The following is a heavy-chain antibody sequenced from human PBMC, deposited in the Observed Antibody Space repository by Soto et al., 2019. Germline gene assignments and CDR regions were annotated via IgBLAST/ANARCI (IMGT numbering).Heavy chain of an antibody. J-gene: IGHJ4*02. V-gene: IGHV4-31*03. Sequence: QVQLQESGPGLVKPPQTLSLTCTVSGGSISSGGYYWSWIRQHPGKGLEWIGYIYYSGSTYYNPSLKGRVTISVDTSKIQFALKLSSVTAADTAVYYCARARDYDIYNTFDYWGQGTLVTVSS. D-gene: IGHD3-9*01. CDR3: ARARDYDIYNTFDY. CDR1: GGSISSGGYY. CDR2: IYYSGST.